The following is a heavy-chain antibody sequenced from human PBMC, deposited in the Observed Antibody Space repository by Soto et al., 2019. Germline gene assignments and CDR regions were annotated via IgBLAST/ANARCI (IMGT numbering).Heavy chain of an antibody. V-gene: IGHV3-33*01. D-gene: IGHD2-15*01. CDR3: ASGWAQGGPATY. Sequence: GGSLRLSCAASGFTFSSYGMHWVRQAPGKGLEWVAVIWYDGSNKYYADSVKGRFTISRDNSKNTLYLQMNSLRAEDTAVYYCASGWAQGGPATYWGQGTLVTVSS. CDR1: GFTFSSYG. CDR2: IWYDGSNK. J-gene: IGHJ4*02.